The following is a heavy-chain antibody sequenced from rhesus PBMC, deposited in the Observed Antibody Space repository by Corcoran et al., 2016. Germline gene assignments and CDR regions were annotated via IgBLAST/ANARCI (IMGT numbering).Heavy chain of an antibody. J-gene: IGHJ4*01. CDR3: ARDLGVWRQRYYFDY. Sequence: QVQLQESGPGLVKPSETLSLTCAVSGYSISSGYGWSWIRQPPWKGLEWIGYIGGSSGSTNYNPSLKSRVTISKDTSKNQFSLKLSSVTAADTAVYYCARDLGVWRQRYYFDYWGQGVLVTVSS. D-gene: IGHD6-25*01. V-gene: IGHV4-127*01. CDR1: GYSISSGYG. CDR2: IGGSSGST.